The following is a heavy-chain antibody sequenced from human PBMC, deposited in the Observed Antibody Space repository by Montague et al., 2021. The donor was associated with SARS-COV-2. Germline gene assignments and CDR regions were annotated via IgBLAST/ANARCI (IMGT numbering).Heavy chain of an antibody. Sequence: SETLSLTCTVSGGSISSYYWSWIRQPAGKGLEWIGRIHASGSSTYNPSLKSRVTMSVDTSKNQFSLKLSSVTAADTAVYYCARVRFYYDIGVLDAWGQGTMVTVSS. CDR3: ARVRFYYDIGVLDA. CDR1: GGSISSYY. J-gene: IGHJ5*01. D-gene: IGHD3-22*01. CDR2: IHASGSS. V-gene: IGHV4-4*07.